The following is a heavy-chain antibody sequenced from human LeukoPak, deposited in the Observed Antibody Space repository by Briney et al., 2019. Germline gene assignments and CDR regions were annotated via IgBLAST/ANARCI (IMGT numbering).Heavy chain of an antibody. CDR3: ARGLWWSKYYFDY. Sequence: GGSLRLSCAASGFTFSNYAMNWVRQAPGKGLEWVSGISGGDGTTFYADSVKGRFTISRDNSKNTLYLQMNSLRAEDTAVYYCARGLWWSKYYFDYWGQGTLVTVSS. D-gene: IGHD2-21*01. J-gene: IGHJ4*02. CDR2: ISGGDGTT. CDR1: GFTFSNYA. V-gene: IGHV3-23*01.